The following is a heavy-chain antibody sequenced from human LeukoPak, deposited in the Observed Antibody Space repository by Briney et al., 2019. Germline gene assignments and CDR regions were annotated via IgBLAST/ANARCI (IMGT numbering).Heavy chain of an antibody. D-gene: IGHD2-2*01. Sequence: ASVTVSCKASGYNFATHGISWVRQAPGEGLEWMGWIGAYNGNTNYAQKFQGRVTMTTDTSTSTAYMELRSLRSDDTAIYYCAKDHQYDFAYWGQGTLVAVSS. CDR3: AKDHQYDFAY. J-gene: IGHJ4*02. CDR1: GYNFATHG. CDR2: IGAYNGNT. V-gene: IGHV1-18*01.